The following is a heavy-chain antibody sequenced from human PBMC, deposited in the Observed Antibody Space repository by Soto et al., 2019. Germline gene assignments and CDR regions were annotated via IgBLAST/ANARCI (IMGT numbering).Heavy chain of an antibody. V-gene: IGHV6-1*01. J-gene: IGHJ6*02. CDR3: ARGIAVARAYGMDV. CDR1: GDTVSSNSAS. D-gene: IGHD6-19*01. CDR2: TYYRSKWYN. Sequence: SQAPSLTCAISGDTVSSNSASWDWIRQSPSRGLEWLRRTYYRSKWYNDYAVSVKSRITINPDTSKNQFSLQLNSVTPEDTAVYYCARGIAVARAYGMDVWGQGPTVTVSS.